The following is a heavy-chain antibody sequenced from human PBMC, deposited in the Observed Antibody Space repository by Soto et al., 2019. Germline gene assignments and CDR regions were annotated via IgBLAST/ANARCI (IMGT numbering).Heavy chain of an antibody. CDR3: ARDRAIGVVRVGYGELAY. V-gene: IGHV3-48*02. Sequence: EVQLVESGGGLVQPGGSLRLSCAASGFTFSSYSMNWVRQAPGKGLEWVSYISSSSSTIYYADSVKGRFTISRDNAKNSLYLQMNSLRDEDTAVYYCARDRAIGVVRVGYGELAYWGQGTLVTVSS. CDR2: ISSSSSTI. D-gene: IGHD3-10*01. CDR1: GFTFSSYS. J-gene: IGHJ4*02.